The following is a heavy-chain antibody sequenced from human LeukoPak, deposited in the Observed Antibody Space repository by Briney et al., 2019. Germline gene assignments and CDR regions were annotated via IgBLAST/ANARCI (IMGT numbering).Heavy chain of an antibody. V-gene: IGHV1-8*03. CDR3: ARGLPLGYCTYGVCYPPKHFDF. D-gene: IGHD2-8*01. CDR2: VNPKSGNT. Sequence: PRASVKVSCRASGYTFTGYYMHWVRQAPGQGLEWMGWVNPKSGNTGYKQKFQARVTITRDTSISAAYMELSSLTSDDTAVYFCARGLPLGYCTYGVCYPPKHFDFWGQGTLVTVSS. CDR1: GYTFTGYY. J-gene: IGHJ4*02.